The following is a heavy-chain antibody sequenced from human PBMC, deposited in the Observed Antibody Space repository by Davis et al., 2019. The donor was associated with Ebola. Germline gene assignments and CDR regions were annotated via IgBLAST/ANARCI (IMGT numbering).Heavy chain of an antibody. J-gene: IGHJ4*02. D-gene: IGHD3-10*01. CDR1: GLTFTNYW. CDR2: INSDESVT. CDR3: ARDFTMVQGVPDY. Sequence: GESLKISCAASGLTFTNYWMHWVRQAPGKGLVWVSRINSDESVTRYADSVKGRFTISRDNTKNTLYLQMNSLRAEGTAVYYCARDFTMVQGVPDYWGQGTLVTVSS. V-gene: IGHV3-74*01.